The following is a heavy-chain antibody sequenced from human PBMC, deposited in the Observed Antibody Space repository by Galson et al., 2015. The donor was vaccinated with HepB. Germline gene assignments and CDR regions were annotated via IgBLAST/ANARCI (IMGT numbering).Heavy chain of an antibody. J-gene: IGHJ5*02. D-gene: IGHD2-15*01. CDR1: GYTFTSYG. CDR3: ARDLCSGGSCYGSWFDP. CDR2: ISAYNGNT. V-gene: IGHV1-18*04. Sequence: QSGAEVKKPGESLKISCKASGYTFTSYGISWVRQAPGQGLEWMGWISAYNGNTNYAQKLQGRVTMTTDASTSTAYMELRSLRSDDTAVYYCARDLCSGGSCYGSWFDPWGQGTLVTVSS.